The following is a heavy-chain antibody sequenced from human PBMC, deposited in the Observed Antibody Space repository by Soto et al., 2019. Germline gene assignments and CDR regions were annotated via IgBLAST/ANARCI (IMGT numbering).Heavy chain of an antibody. Sequence: GGSLRLSCTASGFTFGDYAMSWFRQAPGKGLEWVGFIRSKAYGGTTEYAASVKGRFTISRDDSISIAYLQMNSLKTEDTAVYYCTSTIFGVVIPGGYYYGMDVWGQGTTVTVSS. V-gene: IGHV3-49*03. D-gene: IGHD3-3*01. CDR1: GFTFGDYA. CDR2: IRSKAYGGTT. CDR3: TSTIFGVVIPGGYYYGMDV. J-gene: IGHJ6*02.